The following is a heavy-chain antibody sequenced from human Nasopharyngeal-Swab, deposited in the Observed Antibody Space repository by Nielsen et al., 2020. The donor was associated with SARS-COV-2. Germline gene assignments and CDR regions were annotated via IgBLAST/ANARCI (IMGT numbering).Heavy chain of an antibody. CDR1: GLTVTTSY. CDR2: ISSDGSA. D-gene: IGHD3-10*01. V-gene: IGHV3-53*01. Sequence: GESLKISCAASGLTVTTSYMNWVRRIPGKGLEWVSFISSDGSASYADSVQGRFTISRQNSRNTLYLQMNSLRAEDTAVYHCARGVRGSGTYWGMDIWGQGTTVTVSS. CDR3: ARGVRGSGTYWGMDI. J-gene: IGHJ6*02.